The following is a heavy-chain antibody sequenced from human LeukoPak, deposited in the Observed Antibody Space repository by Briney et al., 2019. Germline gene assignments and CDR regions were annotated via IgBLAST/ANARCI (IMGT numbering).Heavy chain of an antibody. CDR2: VNYSGST. V-gene: IGHV4-34*01. Sequence: SETLSLTCAVYGGSFSGYYWSWIRQSPVKGLEWIGEVNYSGSTAYNPSLKSRVTISVDASKNQFSLTVSSLTAADTAVYYCARVGDLYRAHRVRGLSPDYYYMDVWGKGTTVTVSS. D-gene: IGHD3-10*01. CDR3: ARVGDLYRAHRVRGLSPDYYYMDV. CDR1: GGSFSGYY. J-gene: IGHJ6*03.